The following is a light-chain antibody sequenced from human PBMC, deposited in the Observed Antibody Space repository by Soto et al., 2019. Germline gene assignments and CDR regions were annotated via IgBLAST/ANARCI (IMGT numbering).Light chain of an antibody. V-gene: IGLV2-14*01. CDR3: SSYTSSSTYV. J-gene: IGLJ1*01. Sequence: QSVLTQPASVSGSPGQSIATSCTGTSSDIGGYNSVSWYQQHPGKAPKLMIYNVSNRPSGVSDRFSGSKSGNTASLTISGLQAEDEADYYCSSYTSSSTYVFGTGTKVTVL. CDR2: NVS. CDR1: SSDIGGYNS.